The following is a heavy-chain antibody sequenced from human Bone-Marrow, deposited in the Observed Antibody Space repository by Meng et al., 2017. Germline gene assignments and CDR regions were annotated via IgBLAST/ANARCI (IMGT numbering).Heavy chain of an antibody. Sequence: GQLGESGGCVVPPWRSLRIACEASGFTFSSYAIHWVRQASGKGLEWVGRIETKPHNYATSYAASLRGRFTISRDDSKNTAYLQMNSLKTEDTALYYCTIYTSGHIWGQGTMVTVSS. CDR2: IETKPHNYAT. V-gene: IGHV3-73*01. CDR3: TIYTSGHI. J-gene: IGHJ3*02. D-gene: IGHD6-19*01. CDR1: GFTFSSYA.